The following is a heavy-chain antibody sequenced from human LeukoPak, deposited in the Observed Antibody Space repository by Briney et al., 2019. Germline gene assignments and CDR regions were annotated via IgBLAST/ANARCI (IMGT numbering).Heavy chain of an antibody. CDR1: GFTFSDYT. CDR3: ARERGYNGSYYDY. D-gene: IGHD1-26*01. CDR2: ISSSSSYI. Sequence: GGSLRLSCAASGFTFSDYTMNWVRQAPGKGLEWVSSISSSSSYIYYADSVKGRFTISRDNAKNSLYLQMNSLRAEDTAVYYCARERGYNGSYYDYWGQGTLVTVSS. J-gene: IGHJ4*02. V-gene: IGHV3-21*01.